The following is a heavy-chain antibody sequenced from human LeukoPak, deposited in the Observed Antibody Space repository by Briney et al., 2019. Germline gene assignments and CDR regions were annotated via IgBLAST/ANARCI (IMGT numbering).Heavy chain of an antibody. D-gene: IGHD3-10*01. CDR1: GGSFSGYY. Sequence: KPSETLSLTWAVYGGSFSGYYWTWIRQPPGKGLEWIGEIHYSGSATYNPSLKSRVTISVDTSKNQFSLKMNSVTAADTAVYYCARGQWFRAFWSRGTPVTVSS. CDR3: ARGQWFRAF. CDR2: IHYSGSA. J-gene: IGHJ4*02. V-gene: IGHV4-34*01.